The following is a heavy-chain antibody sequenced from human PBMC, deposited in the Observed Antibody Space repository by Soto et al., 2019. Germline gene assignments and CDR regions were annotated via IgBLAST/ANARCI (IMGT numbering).Heavy chain of an antibody. CDR2: ISSSSSTI. CDR1: GFTFSSYS. V-gene: IGHV3-48*02. J-gene: IGHJ3*02. Sequence: GGSLRLSCAASGFTFSSYSMNWVRQAPGKGLEWVSCISSSSSTIYYADSVKGRFTISRDNAKNSLYLQMNSLRDEDTAVYHCARDRKYYDSSGYSRLPHDAFDIWGQGTIVSVSS. CDR3: ARDRKYYDSSGYSRLPHDAFDI. D-gene: IGHD3-22*01.